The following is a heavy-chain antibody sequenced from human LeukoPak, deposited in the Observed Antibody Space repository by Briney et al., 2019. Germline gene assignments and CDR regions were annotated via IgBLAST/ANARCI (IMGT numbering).Heavy chain of an antibody. V-gene: IGHV1-3*01. J-gene: IGHJ4*02. CDR2: INGGSGNT. CDR1: GYTFTDYT. D-gene: IGHD3-22*01. CDR3: ANPRYDSSGYYYVD. Sequence: ASVKVSCKASGYTFTDYTVHWLRQAPGQRLDWMGWINGGSGNTKYSPEFQGRVTITRDTSASTAYMELGSLRSEDTAVYYCANPRYDSSGYYYVDWGQGTLVTVSS.